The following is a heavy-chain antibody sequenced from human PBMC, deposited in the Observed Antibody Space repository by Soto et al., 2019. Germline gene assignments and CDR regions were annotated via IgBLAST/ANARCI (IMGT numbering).Heavy chain of an antibody. CDR1: GYTFTSYG. V-gene: IGHV1-18*01. D-gene: IGHD2-15*01. J-gene: IGHJ5*01. Sequence: ASVKVSCKASGYTFTSYGISWGRQAPGQGLEGMGWINSYNGNTNYAQELQGRVTMTTDTSTSTAYMELRSLRSDDTAVYYCAREPVVGIWFGSWGQGTLVTVSS. CDR2: INSYNGNT. CDR3: AREPVVGIWFGS.